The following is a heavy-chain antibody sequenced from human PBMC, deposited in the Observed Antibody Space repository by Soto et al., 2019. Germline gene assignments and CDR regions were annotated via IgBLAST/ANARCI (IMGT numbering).Heavy chain of an antibody. CDR3: ARTDLKLRGLDY. CDR1: GYTFTSYG. D-gene: IGHD1-7*01. V-gene: IGHV1-18*01. Sequence: QVQLVQSGTEVRKPGASVKVSCKASGYTFTSYGINWVRRAPGQGLEWMGWISGYNGNTDYVQRLQDRVTMTTDTSTRTAYMELRNLRSDDSAVHYCARTDLKLRGLDYWGQGTLVTVSS. J-gene: IGHJ4*02. CDR2: ISGYNGNT.